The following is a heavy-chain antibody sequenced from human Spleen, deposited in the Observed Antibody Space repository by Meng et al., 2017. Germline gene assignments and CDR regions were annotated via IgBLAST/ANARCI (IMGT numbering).Heavy chain of an antibody. V-gene: IGHV4-38-2*01. D-gene: IGHD2-15*01. CDR3: ATWGYCTGGNCYASPFDY. Sequence: SETLSLTCAVSGYSITGRYNRGWIRQSPGKGLEWIGSLYQSGSTYYNPSLKSRVTMSADTSKNQFSLKLRSVTAADTALYYCATWGYCTGGNCYASPFDYWGRGTLVTVSS. CDR1: GYSITGRYN. CDR2: LYQSGST. J-gene: IGHJ4*01.